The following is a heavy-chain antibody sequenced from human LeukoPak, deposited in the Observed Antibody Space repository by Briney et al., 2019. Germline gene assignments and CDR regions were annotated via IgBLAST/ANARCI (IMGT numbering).Heavy chain of an antibody. J-gene: IGHJ3*02. V-gene: IGHV3-23*01. Sequence: SCKASGYTFTGYYMHWVRQAPGKGLEWVSAVGGGETYYTDSVKGRFTISRDNSKNTVSLEMNSLRPEDTAVYYCAKDAWSGNGIYDPFDIWGQGTMVTVSS. CDR1: GYTFTGYY. D-gene: IGHD2-8*01. CDR2: VGGGET. CDR3: AKDAWSGNGIYDPFDI.